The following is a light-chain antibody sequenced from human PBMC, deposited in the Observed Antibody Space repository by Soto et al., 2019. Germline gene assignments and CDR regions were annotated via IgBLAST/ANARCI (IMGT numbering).Light chain of an antibody. CDR3: QQYGTSART. Sequence: SPGTLALSPRGRATRSCGASQSVSSSFLDWYQQKPGQAPRLLIYGVSTRATGIPERFSGSGYGTDLTITISRLDNEDFAVYYCQQYGTSARTFGHGTKVDIK. CDR1: QSVSSSF. J-gene: IGKJ1*01. CDR2: GVS. V-gene: IGKV3-20*01.